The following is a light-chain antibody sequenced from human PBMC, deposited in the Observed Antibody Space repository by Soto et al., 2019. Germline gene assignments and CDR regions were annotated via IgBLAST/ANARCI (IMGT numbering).Light chain of an antibody. CDR1: SGYIGSYNR. Sequence: SVLTQPASVSGSPGQSITISCTGTSGYIGSYNRFSWYQQHPGKAPKLIIYEVTDRPSGVSNRFSVSKSGNTASLTISGLQAEDEAEYYCSSYTNINTRACVFGTGTKVTV. CDR2: EVT. CDR3: SSYTNINTRACV. V-gene: IGLV2-14*01. J-gene: IGLJ1*01.